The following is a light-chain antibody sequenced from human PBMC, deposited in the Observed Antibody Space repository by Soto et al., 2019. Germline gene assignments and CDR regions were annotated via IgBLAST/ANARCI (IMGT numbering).Light chain of an antibody. J-gene: IGKJ1*01. Sequence: DIQMTQSPSSLSASVGDRVTITCRASQSISRYLNWYQQKPGKAPKLLIYGACSLQSGVPSTFSGSGSWTDFTLTISSLQPEAFATYDCQQSYSTPRTFGQGTYVEIK. V-gene: IGKV1-39*01. CDR3: QQSYSTPRT. CDR1: QSISRY. CDR2: GAC.